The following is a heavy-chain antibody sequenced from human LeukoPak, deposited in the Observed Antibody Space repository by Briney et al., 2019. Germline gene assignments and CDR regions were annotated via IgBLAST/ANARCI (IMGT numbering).Heavy chain of an antibody. J-gene: IGHJ4*02. CDR3: VREPGPGYFDY. Sequence: PGGSLRLSCAASGFTFSIYAMSWVRQAPGKGPEWVSAISASDSRTYYTDSVKGRFTISRDNSKNTLYLQMNSLRAEDTAVYYCVREPGPGYFDYWGQGTLVTVSS. CDR2: ISASDSRT. CDR1: GFTFSIYA. D-gene: IGHD6-13*01. V-gene: IGHV3-23*01.